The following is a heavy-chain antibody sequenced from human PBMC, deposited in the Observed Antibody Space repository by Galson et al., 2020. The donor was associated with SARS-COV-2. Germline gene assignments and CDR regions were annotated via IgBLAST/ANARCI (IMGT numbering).Heavy chain of an antibody. D-gene: IGHD3-3*01. CDR1: GYTFTSYY. CDR3: ARSAGDYDFWSGYYYYYYGMDV. V-gene: IGHV1-46*03. CDR2: INPSGGST. J-gene: IGHJ6*02. Sequence: ASVKVSCKASGYTFTSYYMHWVRQAPGQGLEWMGIINPSGGSTSYAQKFQGRVTMTRDTSTSTVYMELSSLRSEDTAVYYCARSAGDYDFWSGYYYYYYGMDVWGQGTTVTVSS.